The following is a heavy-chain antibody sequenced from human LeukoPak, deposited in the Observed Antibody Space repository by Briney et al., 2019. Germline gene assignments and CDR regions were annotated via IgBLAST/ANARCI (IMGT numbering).Heavy chain of an antibody. J-gene: IGHJ4*02. CDR3: ARLRYSSGWSNFDY. V-gene: IGHV4-39*01. D-gene: IGHD6-19*01. Sequence: PSETLSLTCTVSGGSISSSSYYWGWIRQPPGTGLEWIGSIYYSGSTYYNPSLKSRVTISVDTSKNQFSLKLSSVTAADTAVYYCARLRYSSGWSNFDYWGQGTLVTVSS. CDR1: GGSISSSSYY. CDR2: IYYSGST.